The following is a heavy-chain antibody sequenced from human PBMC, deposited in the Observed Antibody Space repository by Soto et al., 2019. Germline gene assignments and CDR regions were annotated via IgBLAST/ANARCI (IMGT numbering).Heavy chain of an antibody. CDR2: IIPIFGTA. D-gene: IGHD2-15*01. V-gene: IGHV1-69*13. CDR1: GGTFSIYA. Sequence: EASVKVSCKASGGTFSIYAISWVRQAPGQGLEWMGGIIPIFGTANYAQKFQGRVTITADESTSTAYMQLSSLRSGDTAVYYCARSGGLDRDFNYWGQGSLVTVSS. CDR3: ARSGGLDRDFNY. J-gene: IGHJ4*02.